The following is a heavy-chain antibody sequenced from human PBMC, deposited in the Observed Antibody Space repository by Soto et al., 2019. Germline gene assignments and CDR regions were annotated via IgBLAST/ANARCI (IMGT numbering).Heavy chain of an antibody. Sequence: QVQLVESGGGVVQPGRSLRLSCAASGFTFSSYGMHWVGQAPGKGLEWVAVISYDGSSKYYADSVKGRFTISRDNSKNTLYLEINSLTADDTAVYYCTGEVASGYWGQGTLVTVSS. D-gene: IGHD2-8*02. V-gene: IGHV3-30*03. CDR2: ISYDGSSK. J-gene: IGHJ4*02. CDR3: TGEVASGY. CDR1: GFTFSSYG.